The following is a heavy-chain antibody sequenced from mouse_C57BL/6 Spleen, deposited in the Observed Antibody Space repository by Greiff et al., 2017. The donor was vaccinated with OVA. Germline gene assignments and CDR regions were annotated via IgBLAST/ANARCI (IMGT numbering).Heavy chain of an antibody. Sequence: QVQLQQSGPELVKPGASVKLSCKASGYTFTSYDINWVKQRPGQGLEWIGWIYPRDGSTKYNEKFKGKATLTVDTSSSTAYMELHSLTSEDASVYFCARSSYYGSSYGWFAYWGKGTLVTVSA. CDR3: ARSSYYGSSYGWFAY. CDR1: GYTFTSYD. V-gene: IGHV1-85*01. CDR2: IYPRDGST. J-gene: IGHJ3*01. D-gene: IGHD1-1*01.